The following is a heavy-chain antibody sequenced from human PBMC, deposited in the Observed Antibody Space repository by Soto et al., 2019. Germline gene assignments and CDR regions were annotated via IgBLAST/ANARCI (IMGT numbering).Heavy chain of an antibody. J-gene: IGHJ4*02. CDR3: ARVPDTAMAHY. CDR2: ISSSSSYI. CDR1: GFTFSSYS. V-gene: IGHV3-21*01. Sequence: GGSLRLSCPASGFTFSSYSMNWVRQAPGKGLEWVSSISSSSSYIYYADSVKGRFTISRDNAKNSLYLQMNSLRAEDTAVYYCARVPDTAMAHYWGQGTLVTVSS. D-gene: IGHD5-18*01.